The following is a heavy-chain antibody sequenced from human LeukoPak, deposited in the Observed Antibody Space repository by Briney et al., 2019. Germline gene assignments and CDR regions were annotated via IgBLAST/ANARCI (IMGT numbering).Heavy chain of an antibody. D-gene: IGHD3-10*01. CDR2: IYSGGST. Sequence: GGSLRLSCAASGLTFSRNYMSWVRQAPGKGLESVSVIYSGGSTYYAESVRGRFTISRDNSKNTLYLQMNSLRVEDTAVYYCARVGGHWGQGTLVTVSS. J-gene: IGHJ4*02. V-gene: IGHV3-53*01. CDR1: GLTFSRNY. CDR3: ARVGGH.